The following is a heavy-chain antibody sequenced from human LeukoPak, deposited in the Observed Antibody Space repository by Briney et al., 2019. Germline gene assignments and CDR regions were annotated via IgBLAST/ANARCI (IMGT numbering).Heavy chain of an antibody. Sequence: GGSLRLSCAASGFTFSSYSMNWVRQAPGKGLEWVSAIRAGGGSTNFADSVRGRFTLSTDNSKNTLFLQMNSLRAEDTAVYYCAKIVGHTDYWGQGTLVTVSS. J-gene: IGHJ4*02. V-gene: IGHV3-23*01. CDR2: IRAGGGST. CDR3: AKIVGHTDY. CDR1: GFTFSSYS. D-gene: IGHD2-15*01.